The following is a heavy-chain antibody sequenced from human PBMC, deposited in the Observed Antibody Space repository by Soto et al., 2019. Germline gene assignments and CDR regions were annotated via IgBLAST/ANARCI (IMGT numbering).Heavy chain of an antibody. CDR3: AREYYQLPSLGRGWFDP. D-gene: IGHD2-2*01. CDR2: IYYSGST. Sequence: QVQLQESGPGLVKPSQTLSLTCTVSGGSISSGGYYWSWIRQHPGKGLEWIGYIYYSGSTYYNPSLKSRVTISVDTSKNQFSLKLSSVTAADTAVYYCAREYYQLPSLGRGWFDPWGQGTLVTVSS. J-gene: IGHJ5*02. V-gene: IGHV4-31*03. CDR1: GGSISSGGYY.